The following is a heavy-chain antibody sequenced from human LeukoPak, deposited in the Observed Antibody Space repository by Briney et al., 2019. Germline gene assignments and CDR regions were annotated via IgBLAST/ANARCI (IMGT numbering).Heavy chain of an antibody. CDR3: AKAAGYYFDY. CDR2: ITPSGGST. J-gene: IGHJ4*02. Sequence: GGSLRLSCAASGFTFSSYGLNWVRQAPGKGLEWVSTITPSGGSTYYADPVKGRFTISRDNSINTLYLQMNSLRAEDTAVYYCAKAAGYYFDYWGQGTLVTVSS. V-gene: IGHV3-23*01. D-gene: IGHD5-12*01. CDR1: GFTFSSYG.